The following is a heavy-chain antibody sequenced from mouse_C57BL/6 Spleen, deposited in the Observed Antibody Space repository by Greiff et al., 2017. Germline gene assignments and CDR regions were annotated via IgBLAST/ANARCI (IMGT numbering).Heavy chain of an antibody. CDR2: IWSDGST. CDR1: GFSLTSYG. Sequence: VKLMESGPGLVAPSQSLSITCTVSGFSLTSYGVHWVRQPPGKGLEWLVVIWSDGSTNYNSAFKSRLSISKDNSKSQVFIKMNSLQTDDTAIYYCAREDYYGSIYAMDYWGQGTSVTVSS. V-gene: IGHV2-6*03. D-gene: IGHD1-1*01. CDR3: AREDYYGSIYAMDY. J-gene: IGHJ4*01.